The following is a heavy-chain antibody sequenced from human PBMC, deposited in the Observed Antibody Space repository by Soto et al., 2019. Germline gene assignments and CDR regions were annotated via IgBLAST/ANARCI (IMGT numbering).Heavy chain of an antibody. CDR3: ARAKDPLITMIVVFPTPAGMDV. CDR2: ISYDGSNK. J-gene: IGHJ6*02. Sequence: PGGSLRLSCAASGFTFSSYAMHWVRQAPGKGLEWVAVISYDGSNKYYADSVKGRFTISRDNSKNTLYLQMNSLRAEDTAVYYCARAKDPLITMIVVFPTPAGMDVWGQGTTVTVSS. V-gene: IGHV3-30-3*01. CDR1: GFTFSSYA. D-gene: IGHD3-22*01.